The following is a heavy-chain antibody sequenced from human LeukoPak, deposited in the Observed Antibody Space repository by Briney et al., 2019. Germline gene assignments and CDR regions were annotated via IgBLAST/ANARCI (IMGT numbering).Heavy chain of an antibody. CDR2: IYSGGST. Sequence: GGSLRLSCAASGFTVSSNYMSWVRQAPGKGLEWVSVIYSGGSTYYADSVKGRFTISRDNSKNTLYLQMNSLRAEDTAVDYCARESLAYSSSWYLDYWGQGTLVTVSS. D-gene: IGHD6-13*01. V-gene: IGHV3-66*01. J-gene: IGHJ4*02. CDR3: ARESLAYSSSWYLDY. CDR1: GFTVSSNY.